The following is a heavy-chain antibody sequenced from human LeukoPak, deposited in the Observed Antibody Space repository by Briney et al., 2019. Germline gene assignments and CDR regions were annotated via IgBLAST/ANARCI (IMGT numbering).Heavy chain of an antibody. V-gene: IGHV3-30*02. CDR3: AKADLGYSSSWPYDAFDI. J-gene: IGHJ3*02. CDR1: GFTFSSCG. CDR2: IRYDGSNK. Sequence: GGSLRLSCAASGFTFSSCGMHWVRQAPGKGLEWVAFIRYDGSNKYYADSVKGRFTISRDNSKNTLYLQMNSLRAEDTAVYYCAKADLGYSSSWPYDAFDIWGQGTMVTVSS. D-gene: IGHD6-13*01.